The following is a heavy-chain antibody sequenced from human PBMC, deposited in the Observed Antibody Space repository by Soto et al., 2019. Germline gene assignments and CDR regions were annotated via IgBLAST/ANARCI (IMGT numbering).Heavy chain of an antibody. V-gene: IGHV4-34*01. CDR1: GGSFSGYY. CDR2: INHSGST. Sequence: KSSETLSLTCAVYGGSFSGYYWSWIRQPPGKGLEWIGEINHSGSTNYIPSLKSRVTISVDTSKNQFSLKLSSVTAADTAVYYCARAPRGGIQLWSRGHNWFDPWGQGTLVTVSS. CDR3: ARAPRGGIQLWSRGHNWFDP. D-gene: IGHD5-18*01. J-gene: IGHJ5*02.